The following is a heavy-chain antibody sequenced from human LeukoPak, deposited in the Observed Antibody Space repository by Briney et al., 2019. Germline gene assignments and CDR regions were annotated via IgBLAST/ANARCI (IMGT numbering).Heavy chain of an antibody. J-gene: IGHJ4*02. V-gene: IGHV4-39*01. CDR2: IFYSGST. CDR1: GGSISSSSYF. CDR3: ARWGDYGDPPVGFDY. Sequence: PSETLSLTCTVSGGSISSSSYFWGWIRQPPGKGLEWIGTIFYSGSTYYNPSLKSRVTISVDTSKNQFSLKLSSVTAADTAVYYCARWGDYGDPPVGFDYWGQGTLVTVSS. D-gene: IGHD4-17*01.